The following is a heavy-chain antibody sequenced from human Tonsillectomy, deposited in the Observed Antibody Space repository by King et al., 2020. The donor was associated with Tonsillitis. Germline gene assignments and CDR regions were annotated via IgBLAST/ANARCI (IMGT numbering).Heavy chain of an antibody. Sequence: VQLVESGGGLVKPGGSRRLSCAASGFTFSDYYMSWIRQAPGKGLEWVSYIKISSSYTNYADSVKGRFTISRDNAKNSLYLQMNSLRAEDTAVYYCARGGGCSSTSCQDYFDYWGQGTLVTVSS. CDR2: IKISSSYT. J-gene: IGHJ4*02. CDR3: ARGGGCSSTSCQDYFDY. CDR1: GFTFSDYY. V-gene: IGHV3-11*05. D-gene: IGHD2-2*01.